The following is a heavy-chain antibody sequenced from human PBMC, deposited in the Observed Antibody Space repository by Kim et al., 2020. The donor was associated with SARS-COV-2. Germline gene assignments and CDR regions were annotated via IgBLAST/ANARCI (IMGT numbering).Heavy chain of an antibody. Sequence: GESLKISCKGSGYSFTSYWISWVRQMPGKGLEWMGRIDPSDSYTNYSPSFQGHVTISADKSISTAYLQWSSLKASDTAMYYCATLRAVAGTGGLTWFDPWGQGTLVTVSS. CDR3: ATLRAVAGTGGLTWFDP. CDR1: GYSFTSYW. J-gene: IGHJ5*02. D-gene: IGHD6-19*01. V-gene: IGHV5-10-1*01. CDR2: IDPSDSYT.